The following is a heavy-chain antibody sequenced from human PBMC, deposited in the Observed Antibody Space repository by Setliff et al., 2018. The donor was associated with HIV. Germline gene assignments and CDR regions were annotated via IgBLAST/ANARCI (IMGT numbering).Heavy chain of an antibody. V-gene: IGHV1-18*01. CDR1: GYTFTSYG. CDR3: ARIGYSGYDFAYGLDY. Sequence: GASVKVSCKASGYTFTSYGISWVRQAPGQGLEWMGWISAYNGNTNYAQKLQGRVTMTTDTSTSTAYMELRGLRSDDTAVYYCARIGYSGYDFAYGLDYWGQGTLVTVSS. J-gene: IGHJ4*02. D-gene: IGHD5-12*01. CDR2: ISAYNGNT.